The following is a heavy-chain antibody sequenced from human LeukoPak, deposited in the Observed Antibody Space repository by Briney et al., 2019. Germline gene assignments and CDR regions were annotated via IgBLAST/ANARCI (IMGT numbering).Heavy chain of an antibody. CDR3: ARESLNYGGNRILDY. D-gene: IGHD4-23*01. Sequence: PSETLSLTSAHTAAPIPTYPRSSIRQPAGKGLEWIGRIYTSASTDYNPSLKTRVTMSVDTSKNQFSLNLNSVTAADTAVYSCARESLNYGGNRILDYWGQGALVIVSS. CDR2: IYTSAST. CDR1: AAPIPTYP. J-gene: IGHJ4*02. V-gene: IGHV4-4*07.